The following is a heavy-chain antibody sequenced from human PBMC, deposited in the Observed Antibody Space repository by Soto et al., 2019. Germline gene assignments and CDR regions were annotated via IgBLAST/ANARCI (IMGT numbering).Heavy chain of an antibody. Sequence: ASVKVSCKASGYTFTSYDINWVRQATGQGLEWMGWMNPNSGNTGYAQKFQGRVTMTRNTSISTAYMELSSLRSEDTAVYYCARGLLRRITMIVVVITTGCFDPWGQGTLVTVSS. CDR2: MNPNSGNT. D-gene: IGHD3-22*01. CDR3: ARGLLRRITMIVVVITTGCFDP. J-gene: IGHJ5*02. V-gene: IGHV1-8*01. CDR1: GYTFTSYD.